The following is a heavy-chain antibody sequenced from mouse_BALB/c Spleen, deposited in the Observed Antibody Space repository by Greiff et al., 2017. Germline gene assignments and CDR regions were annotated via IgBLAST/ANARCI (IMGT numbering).Heavy chain of an antibody. CDR1: GFNIKDYY. J-gene: IGHJ3*01. CDR3: AVYGYGDWFAY. D-gene: IGHD2-2*01. V-gene: IGHV14-1*02. Sequence: VQLQQSGAELVRPGALVKLSCKASGFNIKDYYMHWVKQRPEQGLEWIGWIDPENGNTIYDPKFQGKASITADTSSNTAYLQRSSLTSEDTAVYYCAVYGYGDWFAYWGQGTLVTVSA. CDR2: IDPENGNT.